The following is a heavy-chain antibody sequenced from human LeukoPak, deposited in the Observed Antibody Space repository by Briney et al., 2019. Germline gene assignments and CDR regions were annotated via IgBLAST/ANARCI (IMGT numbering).Heavy chain of an antibody. J-gene: IGHJ4*02. Sequence: PGGSLRLSCAASGFTFSRYAMGWVRQAPGKGLEWVSVISGSGRRTDYADPVKGRFTISRDNSKNTLFLQMNSLRVEDTAVYYCAKEKDSCGGDCYCLLDSWGQGTLVTVSS. V-gene: IGHV3-23*01. D-gene: IGHD2-21*02. CDR3: AKEKDSCGGDCYCLLDS. CDR2: ISGSGRRT. CDR1: GFTFSRYA.